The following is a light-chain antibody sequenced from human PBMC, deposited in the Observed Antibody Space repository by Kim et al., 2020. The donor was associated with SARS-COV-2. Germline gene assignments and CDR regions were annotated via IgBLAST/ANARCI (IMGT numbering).Light chain of an antibody. V-gene: IGLV3-1*01. CDR3: QAWDSSLRV. J-gene: IGLJ3*02. CDR2: QDS. Sequence: SYELTQPPSVSVSPGQTANITCSGDKLGDKYACWYQQKPCQSPVLVIYQDSKRPSGIPERFSGSNSGNTATLTISGTQAMDEADDYCQAWDSSLRV. CDR1: KLGDKY.